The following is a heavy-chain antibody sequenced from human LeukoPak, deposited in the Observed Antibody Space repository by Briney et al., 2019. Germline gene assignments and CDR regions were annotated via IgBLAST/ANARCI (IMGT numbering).Heavy chain of an antibody. V-gene: IGHV3-30*02. J-gene: IGHJ4*02. CDR2: VRPDGSSN. D-gene: IGHD3-10*01. CDR3: AKDQAGTWGLDY. Sequence: GRSLRLSCAASGFTLSNIGMHWARQAPGKGLEWVAFVRPDGSSNYYADSVKGRFTISRDISKNTLYLQMNSLRAEDTAFYYCAKDQAGTWGLDYWGQGTLVTVSS. CDR1: GFTLSNIG.